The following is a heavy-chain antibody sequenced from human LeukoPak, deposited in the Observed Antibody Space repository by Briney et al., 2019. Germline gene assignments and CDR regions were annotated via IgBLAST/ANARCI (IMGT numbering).Heavy chain of an antibody. D-gene: IGHD6-13*01. V-gene: IGHV1-69*05. CDR1: GGTFSSYA. Sequence: ASVKVSCKASGGTFSSYAISWVRQAPGQGLEWMGGIIPILGTANYAQKFQGRVTITTDESTSTAYMELSSLRSEDTAVYYCARAYSSSWYRIDAFDIWGQGTMVTVSS. J-gene: IGHJ3*02. CDR3: ARAYSSSWYRIDAFDI. CDR2: IIPILGTA.